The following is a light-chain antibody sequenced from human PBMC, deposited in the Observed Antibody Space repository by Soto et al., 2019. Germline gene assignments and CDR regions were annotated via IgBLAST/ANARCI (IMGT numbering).Light chain of an antibody. CDR3: QQYYNTPWT. J-gene: IGKJ1*01. V-gene: IGKV4-1*01. CDR2: WAS. CDR1: QTLLYSSNSKSY. Sequence: DFVMTQSPDSLAVSLCERATINCKSSQTLLYSSNSKSYLAWYQQKPGQSPKLLIHWASTRESGVPDRFSGSGSGTDFTLTIDSLQAEDVAVYYCQQYYNTPWTFGQGTKVDTK.